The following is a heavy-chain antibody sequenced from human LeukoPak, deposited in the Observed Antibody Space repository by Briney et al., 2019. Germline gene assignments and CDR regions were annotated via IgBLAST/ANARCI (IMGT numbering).Heavy chain of an antibody. J-gene: IGHJ5*02. CDR2: IRPESDGGTT. V-gene: IGHV3-15*01. CDR1: GFTLSKAW. Sequence: GGSLRLSCAASGFTLSKAWVNWVRQAPGKGPEWVGRIRPESDGGTTDYAAPVKGRFTISRDDSKNTLYLQMNSLRIEDTALYYCTTRSRDYNNLGGSAWGQGTLVTVSS. D-gene: IGHD4-11*01. CDR3: TTRSRDYNNLGGSA.